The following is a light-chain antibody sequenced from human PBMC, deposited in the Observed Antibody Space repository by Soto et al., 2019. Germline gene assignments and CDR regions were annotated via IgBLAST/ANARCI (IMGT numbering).Light chain of an antibody. V-gene: IGLV1-40*01. CDR1: TSDIGAGYD. J-gene: IGLJ2*01. Sequence: QSVLTQPPSVSGAPGQMVAMSCTGSTSDIGAGYDVYWYQQLPGTAPKLLIYGNYKRPSGVPDRFSGSKSGTSASLAITGLQAEDEADYYCQSYDSSLSASVVFGSGTKVIVL. CDR3: QSYDSSLSASVV. CDR2: GNY.